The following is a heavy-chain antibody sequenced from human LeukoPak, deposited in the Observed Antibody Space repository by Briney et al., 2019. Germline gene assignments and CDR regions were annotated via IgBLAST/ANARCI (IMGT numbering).Heavy chain of an antibody. CDR1: GGSISSSSYY. CDR3: ARGKIAVAEEGLNWFDP. V-gene: IGHV4-39*07. Sequence: SETLSLTCTVSGGSISSSSYYWGWIRQPPGKGLEWIGSIYYSGSTYYNPSLKSRVTISVDTSKNQFSLQLNSVTPEDTAVYYCARGKIAVAEEGLNWFDPWGQGTLVTVSS. D-gene: IGHD6-19*01. CDR2: IYYSGST. J-gene: IGHJ5*02.